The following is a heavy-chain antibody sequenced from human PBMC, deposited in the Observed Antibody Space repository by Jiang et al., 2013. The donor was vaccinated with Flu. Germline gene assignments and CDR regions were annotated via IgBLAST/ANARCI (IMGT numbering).Heavy chain of an antibody. CDR2: ISGSGGST. CDR1: GFTFSSYA. D-gene: IGHD3-22*01. J-gene: IGHJ4*02. Sequence: LVQPGGSLRLSCAASGFTFSSYAMSWVRQAPGKGLEWVSAISGSGGSTYYADSVKGRFTISRDNSKNTLYLQMNSLRAEDTAVYYCVTSSGYVYYFDYWGQGTLVTVSS. V-gene: IGHV3-23*01. CDR3: VTSSGYVYYFDY.